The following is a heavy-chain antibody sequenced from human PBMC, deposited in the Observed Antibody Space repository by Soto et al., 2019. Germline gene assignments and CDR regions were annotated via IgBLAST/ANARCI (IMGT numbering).Heavy chain of an antibody. CDR2: IYYSGST. V-gene: IGHV4-39*07. Sequence: SETLSLTCTVSGGSISSSSYYWSWIRQPPGKGLEWIGSIYYSGSTNYNPSLKSRVTISVDTSKNQFSLKLSSVTAADTAVYYCARERIAAIWGQGTTVTVSS. CDR3: ARERIAAI. D-gene: IGHD6-25*01. CDR1: GGSISSSSYY. J-gene: IGHJ6*02.